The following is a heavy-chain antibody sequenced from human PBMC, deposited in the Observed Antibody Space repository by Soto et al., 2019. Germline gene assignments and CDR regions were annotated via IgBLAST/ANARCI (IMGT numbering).Heavy chain of an antibody. CDR2: INHSGST. V-gene: IGHV4-34*01. CDR1: GGSFSGYY. D-gene: IGHD3-22*01. J-gene: IGHJ4*02. CDR3: ARFSISSGLKIFDY. Sequence: LSLTCAVYGGSFSGYYWSWIRQPPGKGLEWIGEINHSGSTNYNPSLKSRVTISVDTSKNQFSLKLSSVTAADTAVYYCARFSISSGLKIFDYWGQGTLVTASA.